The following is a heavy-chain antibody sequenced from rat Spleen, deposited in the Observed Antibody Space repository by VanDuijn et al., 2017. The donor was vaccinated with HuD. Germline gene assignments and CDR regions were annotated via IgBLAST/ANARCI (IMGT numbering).Heavy chain of an antibody. J-gene: IGHJ2*01. CDR2: IWGDGST. CDR1: GFTFSSYW. Sequence: VQLVETGGGLVQPGRSLKLSCVASGFTFSSYWMYWVRQPPGKGLEWMGGIWGDGSTDYNSALKSRLSISRDTSKSQVFLKMNSLQTDDTAIYFCTRSREKYYGYTSYFDYWGQGVMVTVSS. V-gene: IGHV2-1*01. CDR3: TRSREKYYGYTSYFDY. D-gene: IGHD1-9*01.